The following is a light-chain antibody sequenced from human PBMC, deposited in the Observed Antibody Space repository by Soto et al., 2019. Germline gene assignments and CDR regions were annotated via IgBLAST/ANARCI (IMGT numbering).Light chain of an antibody. J-gene: IGKJ1*01. CDR2: AAS. V-gene: IGKV1-8*01. CDR3: QQSYSTPTWT. Sequence: AIRMTQSPSSFSASTGDRVTITCRASQGISSYLAWYQQKPGKAPKLLIYAASTLQSGVPSRFSGSGSGTDFTLTISCLQSEDFATYYCQQSYSTPTWTFGQGTKVEIK. CDR1: QGISSY.